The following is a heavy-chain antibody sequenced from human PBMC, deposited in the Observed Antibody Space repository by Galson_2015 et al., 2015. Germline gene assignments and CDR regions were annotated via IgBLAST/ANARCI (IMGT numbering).Heavy chain of an antibody. CDR2: ITPMFATA. D-gene: IGHD2/OR15-2a*01. Sequence: VKVSCKASGGIFTNYDISWVRQAPGQGLEWMGGITPMFATANYAQKFQGRVTIIADKSTSTVYMEVRSLRGEDTAVYFCARASQDFPMANSLYPSWGQGPLATV. J-gene: IGHJ5*02. CDR1: GGIFTNYD. CDR3: ARASQDFPMANSLYPS. V-gene: IGHV1-69*06.